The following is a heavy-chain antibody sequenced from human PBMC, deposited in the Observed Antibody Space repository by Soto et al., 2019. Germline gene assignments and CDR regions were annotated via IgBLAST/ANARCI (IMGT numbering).Heavy chain of an antibody. V-gene: IGHV1-24*01. D-gene: IGHD1-26*01. CDR2: FEAEDDDT. CDR1: GYSLTDLA. CDR3: TTDDRGAFDY. Sequence: QVQVLQSGTEVREPGASVKVSCKVSGYSLTDLAIHWVRQAPGKGLEWMGGFEAEDDDTIYAQTFQGRMTMTEDTSTDTAYMELINLTSEDTAVYYCTTDDRGAFDYWGQGTLVAVSS. J-gene: IGHJ4*02.